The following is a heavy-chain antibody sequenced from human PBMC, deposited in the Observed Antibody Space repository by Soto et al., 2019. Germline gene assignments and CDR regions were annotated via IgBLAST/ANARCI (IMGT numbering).Heavy chain of an antibody. CDR3: AKDPRHVTGTGDAFDI. Sequence: GGSLRLSCAASGFTFSSYAMSWVRQAPGKGLEWVSAISGSGGSTYYADSVKGRFTISRDNSKNTLYLQMNSLRAEDTAVYHCAKDPRHVTGTGDAFDIWGQGTMVTVSS. D-gene: IGHD1-20*01. CDR2: ISGSGGST. CDR1: GFTFSSYA. V-gene: IGHV3-23*01. J-gene: IGHJ3*02.